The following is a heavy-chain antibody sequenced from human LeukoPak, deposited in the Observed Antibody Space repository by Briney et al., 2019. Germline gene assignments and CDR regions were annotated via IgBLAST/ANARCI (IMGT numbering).Heavy chain of an antibody. CDR1: GGSISSGSYY. CDR3: ARMYSSGWYWFDP. J-gene: IGHJ5*02. Sequence: SETLSLTCTVSGGSISSGSYYWSWIRQPAGKGLEWIGRIYTSGSTNYNPSLKSQVTISVDTSKNQFSLKLSSVTAADTAVYYCARMYSSGWYWFDPWGQGTLVTVSS. V-gene: IGHV4-61*02. D-gene: IGHD6-19*01. CDR2: IYTSGST.